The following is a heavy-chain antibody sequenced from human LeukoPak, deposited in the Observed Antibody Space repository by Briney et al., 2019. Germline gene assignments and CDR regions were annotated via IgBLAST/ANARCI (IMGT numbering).Heavy chain of an antibody. D-gene: IGHD2-15*01. V-gene: IGHV3-23*01. J-gene: IGHJ4*02. CDR2: ISGSGGST. CDR1: GFTFSSYA. CDR3: ARESGGGAGFDY. Sequence: GGSLGLSCAASGFTFSSYAMSWVRQAPGKGLEWVSTISGSGGSTYYADSVKGRFTISRDNSKNTLFVQMNSLRAEDTAVYYCARESGGGAGFDYWGQGTLVTVSS.